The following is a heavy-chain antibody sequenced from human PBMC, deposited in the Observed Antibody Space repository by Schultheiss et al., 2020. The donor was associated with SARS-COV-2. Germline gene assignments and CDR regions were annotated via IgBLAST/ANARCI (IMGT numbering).Heavy chain of an antibody. V-gene: IGHV3-73*01. J-gene: IGHJ6*03. D-gene: IGHD2-21*01. CDR3: TRNCGGDCYSGMSYYYYYMDV. CDR1: GFTVSSNY. CDR2: IRSKANNYAT. Sequence: GGSLRLSCAASGFTVSSNYMSWVRQAPGKGLEWVGRIRSKANNYATAYAASVKGRFTISRDDSKNTAYLQMNSLKTEDTAVYYCTRNCGGDCYSGMSYYYYYMDVWGKGTTVTVSS.